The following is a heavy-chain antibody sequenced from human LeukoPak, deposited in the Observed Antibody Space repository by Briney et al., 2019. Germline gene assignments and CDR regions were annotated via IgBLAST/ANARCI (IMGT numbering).Heavy chain of an antibody. J-gene: IGHJ4*02. CDR1: GITFSSYE. CDR2: ISSSGSTI. Sequence: GGSLRLSCAASGITFSSYEMNWVRQAPGKGLEWVSYISSSGSTIYYADSVKGRFTISRDNAKNSLYLQMNSPRAEDTAVYYCARDCTSCYPYWGQGTLVTVSS. CDR3: ARDCTSCYPY. D-gene: IGHD2-2*01. V-gene: IGHV3-48*03.